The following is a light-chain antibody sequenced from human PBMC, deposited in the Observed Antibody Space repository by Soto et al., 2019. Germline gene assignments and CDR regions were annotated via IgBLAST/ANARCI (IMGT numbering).Light chain of an antibody. CDR2: HAS. Sequence: IEVTQSPSTLRAPVGARDTNTCRASQSISNWLAWYQKKPGXAXXLLIYHASTLESGVPSRFNVSGSGTDLSLTIISMQPVDFASDYCHQYKRYSFGRGTKVDI. V-gene: IGKV1-5*01. CDR1: QSISNW. CDR3: HQYKRYS. J-gene: IGKJ1*01.